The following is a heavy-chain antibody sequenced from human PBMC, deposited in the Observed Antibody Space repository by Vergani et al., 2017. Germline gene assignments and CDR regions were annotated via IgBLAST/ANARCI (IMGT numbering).Heavy chain of an antibody. CDR1: GFTFSDYY. Sequence: VQLVESGGGLVKPGGSLRLSCAASGFTFSDYYMSWIRQAPGKGLEWVSAISGSGGSTYYADSVKGRFTISRDNSKNTLYLQMNSLRAEDTAVYYCANRDTNHAFDIWGQGTMVTVSS. CDR2: ISGSGGST. J-gene: IGHJ3*02. D-gene: IGHD5-24*01. CDR3: ANRDTNHAFDI. V-gene: IGHV3-23*04.